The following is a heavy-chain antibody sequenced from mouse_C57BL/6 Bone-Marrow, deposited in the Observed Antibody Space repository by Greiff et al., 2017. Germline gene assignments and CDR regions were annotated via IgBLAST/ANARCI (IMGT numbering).Heavy chain of an antibody. V-gene: IGHV14-1*01. CDR2: IVPEDGDT. CDR1: GFNIKDYY. D-gene: IGHD1-1*01. Sequence: EVQLQQSGAELVRPGASVKLSCTASGFNIKDYYMHWVKQRPEQGLEWIGRIVPEDGDTEYAPKFQGKATMTADPSSNTSYLQLSSLTSEDTAVYYCTTNYGSSDWYFDVWGTGTTVTVSS. J-gene: IGHJ1*03. CDR3: TTNYGSSDWYFDV.